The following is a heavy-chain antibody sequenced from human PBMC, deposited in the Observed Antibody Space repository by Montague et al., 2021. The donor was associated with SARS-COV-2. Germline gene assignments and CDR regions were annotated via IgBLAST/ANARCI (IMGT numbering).Heavy chain of an antibody. J-gene: IGHJ6*02. V-gene: IGHV4-39*07. D-gene: IGHD6-13*01. CDR3: ARVGRQQLVRLSGMDV. CDR1: GGSISSSSYY. CDR2: LYYSGST. Sequence: SETLSLTCTVSGGSISSSSYYWVWIRQPPGKGLEGIGRLYYSGSTYSTLPLKSPVTISVDTTKNQFSLKLISVTAAATAVYYCARVGRQQLVRLSGMDVWGQGTMVTVSS.